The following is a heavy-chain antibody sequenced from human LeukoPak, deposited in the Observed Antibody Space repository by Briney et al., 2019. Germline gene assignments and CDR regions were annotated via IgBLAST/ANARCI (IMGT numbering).Heavy chain of an antibody. Sequence: PGGSLRLSCAASGFTVSSNYMSWVRQAPGKGLEWVSVIYSGGSTYYADSVKGRFTISRDNSKNTLYLQMNSLRAEDTAVYYCARDRRHRLGELSYAPRFFDYWGQGTLVTVSS. CDR1: GFTVSSNY. CDR3: ARDRRHRLGELSYAPRFFDY. J-gene: IGHJ4*02. CDR2: IYSGGST. V-gene: IGHV3-66*01. D-gene: IGHD3-16*02.